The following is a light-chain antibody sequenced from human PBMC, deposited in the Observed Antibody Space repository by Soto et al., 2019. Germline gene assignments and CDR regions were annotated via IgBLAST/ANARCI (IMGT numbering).Light chain of an antibody. CDR1: QSVLYSSNNKNY. CDR2: WAS. CDR3: QQYYSTPLT. V-gene: IGKV4-1*01. Sequence: DIVMTQSPDSLAVSLGERATINCKPSQSVLYSSNNKNYLAWYQQKPGQPPKLLIYWASTRESGVPDRFSGSGSGTDFTLTISSLQAEDVAVYYCQQYYSTPLTLGGGTKVDIK. J-gene: IGKJ4*01.